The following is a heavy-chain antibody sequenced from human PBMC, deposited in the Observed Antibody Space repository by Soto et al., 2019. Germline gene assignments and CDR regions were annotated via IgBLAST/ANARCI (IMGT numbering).Heavy chain of an antibody. V-gene: IGHV1-8*01. Sequence: QVQLVQSGAEVKKPGASVMVSCKASGYTFSSYDINWVRQATGQGLEWMGWLNPNSGDTGSAQKFQGRVTLTRNTSINTAYIELSSLTSDDTAVYYCATSGGGWYLYWGQGTLVTVSS. D-gene: IGHD6-19*01. CDR2: LNPNSGDT. J-gene: IGHJ4*02. CDR3: ATSGGGWYLY. CDR1: GYTFSSYD.